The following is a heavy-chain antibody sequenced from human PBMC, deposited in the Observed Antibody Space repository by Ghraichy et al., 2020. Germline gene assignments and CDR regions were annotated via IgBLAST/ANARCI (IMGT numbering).Heavy chain of an antibody. CDR3: ARGLGAVAGYPPKIRGVRTNWFDP. D-gene: IGHD6-19*01. J-gene: IGHJ5*02. CDR1: GGSFSGYY. CDR2: INHSGST. V-gene: IGHV4-34*01. Sequence: SETLSLTCAVYGGSFSGYYWSWIRQPPGKGLEWIGEINHSGSTNYNPSLKSRVTISVDTSKNQFSLKLSSVTAADTAVYYCARGLGAVAGYPPKIRGVRTNWFDPWGQGTLVTVSS.